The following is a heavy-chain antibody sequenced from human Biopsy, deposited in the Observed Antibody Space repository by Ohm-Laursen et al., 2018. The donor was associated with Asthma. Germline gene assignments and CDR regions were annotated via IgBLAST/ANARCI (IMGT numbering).Heavy chain of an antibody. CDR2: INAGDGNT. CDR1: GYTFIHFA. J-gene: IGHJ3*01. D-gene: IGHD3-9*01. CDR3: ARTYYDFLTGQVNDAFAL. Sequence: SVKVSCKASGYTFIHFAIHWVRQAPGQRLEWMGWINAGDGNTKYSQKFQGRVTITRDTSASTAYMDLRSLRSEDTAMYYCARTYYDFLTGQVNDAFALRGQGTMVTVSS. V-gene: IGHV1-3*01.